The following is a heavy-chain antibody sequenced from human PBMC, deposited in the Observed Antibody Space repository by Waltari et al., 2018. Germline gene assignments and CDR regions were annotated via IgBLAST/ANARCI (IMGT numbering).Heavy chain of an antibody. J-gene: IGHJ4*02. V-gene: IGHV4-59*11. CDR3: ARVEFDYDGDYVHFDY. CDR1: GGSISSHY. CDR2: IYYRGST. Sequence: QVQLQESGPGLVKPSETLSLTCTVSGGSISSHYWSWIRQPPGKGLEWIGYIYYRGSTNYNPSLNSRVTISVDTSKNQFSLKLSSVTAADTAVYYCARVEFDYDGDYVHFDYWGQGTLVTVSS. D-gene: IGHD4-17*01.